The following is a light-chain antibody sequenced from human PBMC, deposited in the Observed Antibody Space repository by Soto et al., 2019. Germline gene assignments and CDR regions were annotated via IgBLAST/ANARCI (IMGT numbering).Light chain of an antibody. V-gene: IGKV3-20*01. CDR3: QQYGSSPAT. CDR2: GSS. J-gene: IGKJ1*01. Sequence: EIVLTQSPDNLSVSPGESATLSCRASQSVGPNLVWYQQKFVQAPRLLIYGSSSRATGIPDRFSGSGSGTDFTLTISRLEPEDFAVYYCQQYGSSPATFGQGTKVDIK. CDR1: QSVGPN.